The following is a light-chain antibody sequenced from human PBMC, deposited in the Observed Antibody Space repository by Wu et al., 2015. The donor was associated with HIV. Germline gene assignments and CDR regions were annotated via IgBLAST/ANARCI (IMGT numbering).Light chain of an antibody. V-gene: IGKV3-15*01. Sequence: VSTNLSLVPRRNLATAPRLLIYGASTRATGFPARFGGSGSGTEFTLTINNMQPEDFATYFCQQYDNXPITFGGGTKVEIK. J-gene: IGKJ4*01. CDR1: VSTN. CDR3: QQYDNXPIT. CDR2: GAS.